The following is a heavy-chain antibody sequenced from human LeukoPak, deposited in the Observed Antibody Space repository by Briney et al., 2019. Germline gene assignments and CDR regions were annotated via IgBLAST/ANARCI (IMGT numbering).Heavy chain of an antibody. CDR2: ISSGSGTI. J-gene: IGHJ4*02. CDR1: GFTFSTYN. D-gene: IGHD4-17*01. Sequence: GGSLRLSCAASGFTFSTYNMNWVRQAPGEGLEWVSYISSGSGTIYYADSVKGRFTISRDNATNSLYLQMNSLRAEDTAVYYCARLTTVTNDGVYWGQGTLVTVSS. V-gene: IGHV3-48*01. CDR3: ARLTTVTNDGVY.